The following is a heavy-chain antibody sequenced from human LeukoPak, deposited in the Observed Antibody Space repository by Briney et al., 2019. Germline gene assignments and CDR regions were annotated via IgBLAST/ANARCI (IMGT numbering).Heavy chain of an antibody. D-gene: IGHD6-13*01. Sequence: ASVKVSCKASGYTFTSYDINWVRQATGPGLEWMGWINPNSGNTGYAQKFQGRVTMTRNTSISTAYMELSSLRSEDTAVYYCATNSSTWLSDMDVWGKGTTVTVSS. CDR3: ATNSSTWLSDMDV. J-gene: IGHJ6*04. V-gene: IGHV1-8*01. CDR2: INPNSGNT. CDR1: GYTFTSYD.